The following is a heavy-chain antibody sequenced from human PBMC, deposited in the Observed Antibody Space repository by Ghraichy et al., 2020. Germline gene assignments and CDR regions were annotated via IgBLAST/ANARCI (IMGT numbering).Heavy chain of an antibody. CDR1: GFTFSSYA. CDR3: AKRSPYYFDY. Sequence: GESLNISCAASGFTFSSYAMSWVRQAPGKGLEWVSAIVGSGAGTFYADSVKGRFTISRDNSKNTLYLQMNSLRAEDTAVYYCAKRSPYYFDYWGQGTLVTVSS. CDR2: IVGSGAGT. V-gene: IGHV3-23*01. J-gene: IGHJ4*02.